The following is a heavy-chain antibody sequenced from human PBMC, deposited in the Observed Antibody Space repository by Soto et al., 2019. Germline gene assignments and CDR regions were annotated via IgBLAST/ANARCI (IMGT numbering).Heavy chain of an antibody. V-gene: IGHV4-4*07. J-gene: IGHJ4*02. CDR3: ARAPTHNYYYDSRGYYYYFGY. D-gene: IGHD3-22*01. CDR2: IYTSGST. Sequence: SETLSLTCTVSGGSISSYYWSWIRQPAGKGLEWIGRIYTSGSTNYNPSLKGRVTMSVDTSKNQFSLKLSSVTAADTAVCYCARAPTHNYYYDSRGYYYYFGYWGQGTLVTVSS. CDR1: GGSISSYY.